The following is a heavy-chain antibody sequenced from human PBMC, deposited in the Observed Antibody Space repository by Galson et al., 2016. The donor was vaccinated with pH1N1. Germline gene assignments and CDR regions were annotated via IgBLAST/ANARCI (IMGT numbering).Heavy chain of an antibody. CDR2: INPDSGGT. Sequence: SVKVSCKASGYTFTDNFIHWVRQTPGQGLEWLGWINPDSGGTNYAQSFNDRVTMTRDTSINTIFMQLSSLRADDTAIYYCTRDRSQEFLHLPMAGFDVWGQGIMVTVSA. CDR3: TRDRSQEFLHLPMAGFDV. V-gene: IGHV1-2*02. CDR1: GYTFTDNF. D-gene: IGHD3-10*01. J-gene: IGHJ3*01.